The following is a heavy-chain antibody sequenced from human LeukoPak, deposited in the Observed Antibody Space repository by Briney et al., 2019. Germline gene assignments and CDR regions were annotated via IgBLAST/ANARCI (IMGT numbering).Heavy chain of an antibody. Sequence: EASVKVSCKASGYTFTSYCISWVRQAPGQGLEWMGWISAYNGNTNNAQKLQGRVTMTTDTSKSTAYMELSRLRSDDTAVYYCARWGGVRLLHRGSSFRYWGQGTLVTVSS. V-gene: IGHV1-18*01. J-gene: IGHJ4*02. CDR2: ISAYNGNT. CDR3: ARWGGVRLLHRGSSFRY. D-gene: IGHD3-3*01. CDR1: GYTFTSYC.